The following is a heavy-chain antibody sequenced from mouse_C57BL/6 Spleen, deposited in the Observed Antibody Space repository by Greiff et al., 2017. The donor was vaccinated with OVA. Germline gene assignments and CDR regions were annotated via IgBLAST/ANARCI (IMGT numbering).Heavy chain of an antibody. V-gene: IGHV1-50*01. CDR1: GYTFTSYW. CDR3: AIYYGNYGGYYFDY. J-gene: IGHJ2*01. D-gene: IGHD2-1*01. Sequence: VQLQQPGAELVKPGASVKLSCKASGYTFTSYWMQWVKQRPGQGLEWIGEIDPSDSYTNYNQKFKGKATLTVDTSSSTAYMQLSSLTSEDSAVYYCAIYYGNYGGYYFDYWGQGTTLTVSS. CDR2: IDPSDSYT.